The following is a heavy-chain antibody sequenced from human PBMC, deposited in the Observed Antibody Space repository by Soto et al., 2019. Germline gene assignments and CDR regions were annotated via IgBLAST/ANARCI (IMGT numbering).Heavy chain of an antibody. CDR1: GGSVSSGSYY. D-gene: IGHD1-26*01. J-gene: IGHJ4*02. V-gene: IGHV4-61*01. CDR3: AREKGELPGHFDD. Sequence: SETLSLTCTVSGGSVSSGSYYWSWIRQPPGKGLEWIGYIYYSGSTNYNPSLKSRVTISVDTSKNQFSLKLSSVTAADTAVYYCAREKGELPGHFDDWGQGTLVTVSS. CDR2: IYYSGST.